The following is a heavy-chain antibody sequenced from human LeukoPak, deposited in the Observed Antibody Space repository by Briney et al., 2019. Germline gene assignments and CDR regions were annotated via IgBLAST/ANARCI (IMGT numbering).Heavy chain of an antibody. CDR3: ARGRDWSGGYNWFDP. V-gene: IGHV1-8*02. CDR2: MNPNSGNT. CDR1: GYTFTSYG. Sequence: ASVKVSCKASGYTFTSYGISWVRQATGQGLEWMGWMNPNSGNTGYAQKFQGRVTMTRNTSITTAYMELSSLRSEDTAVYYCARGRDWSGGYNWFDPWGQGTLVTVSS. D-gene: IGHD3-9*01. J-gene: IGHJ5*02.